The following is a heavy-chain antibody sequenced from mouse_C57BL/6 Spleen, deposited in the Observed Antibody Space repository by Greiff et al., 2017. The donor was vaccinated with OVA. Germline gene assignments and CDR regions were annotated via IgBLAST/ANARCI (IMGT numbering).Heavy chain of an antibody. CDR2: ISSGSSTI. Sequence: EVMLVESGGGLVKPGGSLKLSCAASGFTFSDYGMHWVRQAPEKGLEWVAYISSGSSTIYYADTVKGRFTISRDNAKNTLFLQMTSLRSEDTAMYYCARPYYGNYPAWFAYWGQGTLVTVSA. J-gene: IGHJ3*01. D-gene: IGHD2-10*01. CDR3: ARPYYGNYPAWFAY. CDR1: GFTFSDYG. V-gene: IGHV5-17*01.